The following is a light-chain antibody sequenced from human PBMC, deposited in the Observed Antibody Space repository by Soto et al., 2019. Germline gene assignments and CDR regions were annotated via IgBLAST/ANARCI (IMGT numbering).Light chain of an antibody. CDR3: QHYHSYPYT. J-gene: IGKJ2*01. V-gene: IGKV1-5*01. Sequence: DIQMTQSPSTLSASVGDRVTITCRASQSIGGWLAWYQQRPGKAPRLLIYDASSVDSGVPSRFSGSRSATKFTLDISSLQPEDFATYYCQHYHSYPYTLGQGTKREIK. CDR2: DAS. CDR1: QSIGGW.